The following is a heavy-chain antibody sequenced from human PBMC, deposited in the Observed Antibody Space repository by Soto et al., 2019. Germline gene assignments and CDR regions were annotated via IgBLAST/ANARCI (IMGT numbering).Heavy chain of an antibody. D-gene: IGHD6-19*01. CDR3: ARQRRSGWYIYYFDY. J-gene: IGHJ4*02. V-gene: IGHV4-59*08. CDR2: IYYSGST. CDR1: GGSISSYY. Sequence: SETLSLTCTVSGGSISSYYWSWIRQPPGKGLEWIGYIYYSGSTNYNPSLKSRVTISVDTSKNQFSLKPSSVTAADTAVYYCARQRRSGWYIYYFDYWGQGTLVTVSS.